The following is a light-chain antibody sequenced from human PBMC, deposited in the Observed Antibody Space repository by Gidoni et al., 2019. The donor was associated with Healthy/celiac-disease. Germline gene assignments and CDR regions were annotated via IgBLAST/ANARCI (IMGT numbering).Light chain of an antibody. J-gene: IGKJ3*01. Sequence: DIQMTQSPSSLSASVGDRVTITCRASQSISSYLNWYQQKPGKAPTLLIYAASSLQSGVPSRFSGSVSGTDFTLTISSLQPEDFATYYCQQSYSTLLFTFGPGTKVDIK. CDR2: AAS. V-gene: IGKV1-39*01. CDR3: QQSYSTLLFT. CDR1: QSISSY.